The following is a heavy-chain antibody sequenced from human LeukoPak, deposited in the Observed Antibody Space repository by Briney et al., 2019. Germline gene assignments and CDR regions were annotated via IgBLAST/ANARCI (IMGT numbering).Heavy chain of an antibody. J-gene: IGHJ4*02. CDR1: GGTFSIYA. CDR3: ARGRDYGGNWDFDY. D-gene: IGHD4-23*01. V-gene: IGHV1-69*13. CDR2: IIPIFGTA. Sequence: SVTVSCTASGGTFSIYAISWVRQAPGQGLEWMGGIIPIFGTANYAQKFQGRVTITADESTSTAYMELSSLRSEDTAVYYCARGRDYGGNWDFDYWGQGTLVTVSS.